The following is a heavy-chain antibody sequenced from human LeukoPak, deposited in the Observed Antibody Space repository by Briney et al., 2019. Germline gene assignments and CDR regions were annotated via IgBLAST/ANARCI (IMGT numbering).Heavy chain of an antibody. CDR2: IWYDGSNK. CDR1: GFTFSSYG. V-gene: IGHV3-33*01. Sequence: GGSLRLSCAASGFTFSSYGMHWVRQAPGKGLEWVAVIWYDGSNKYYADSVKGRFTISRDNSKNTLYLQMNSLRAEDTAVYYCATNSRRYCSSTSCYSGVYWGQGTLVTVSS. D-gene: IGHD2-2*01. J-gene: IGHJ4*02. CDR3: ATNSRRYCSSTSCYSGVY.